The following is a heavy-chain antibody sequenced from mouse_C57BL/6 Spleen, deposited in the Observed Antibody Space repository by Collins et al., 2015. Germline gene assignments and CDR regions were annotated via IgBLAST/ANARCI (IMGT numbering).Heavy chain of an antibody. CDR3: ARSGWLLTLYAMDY. Sequence: QVQLQQPGAELVRPGSSVKLSCKASGYTFTSYWMDWVKQRPGQGLEWIGNIYPSDSETHYNQKFKDKATLTVDKSSSTAYMQLSSLTSEDSAVYYCARSGWLLTLYAMDYWGQGTSVTVSS. CDR2: IYPSDSET. J-gene: IGHJ4*01. CDR1: GYTFTSYW. D-gene: IGHD2-3*01. V-gene: IGHV1-61*01.